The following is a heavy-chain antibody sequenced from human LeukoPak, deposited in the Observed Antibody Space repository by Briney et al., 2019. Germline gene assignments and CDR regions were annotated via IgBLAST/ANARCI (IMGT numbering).Heavy chain of an antibody. CDR3: ARDFARNSGDYGNDGFDL. J-gene: IGHJ3*01. Sequence: PSETLSLTCSVSGGSVNLYYWSWIRQSPAKGVEWIGYINYSGNVYYNPSLKSRVTIALDTSQKQVSLRLSSVTAADTAVYYCARDFARNSGDYGNDGFDLWGKGTMVSVSS. CDR2: INYSGNV. D-gene: IGHD4-17*01. CDR1: GGSVNLYY. V-gene: IGHV4-59*02.